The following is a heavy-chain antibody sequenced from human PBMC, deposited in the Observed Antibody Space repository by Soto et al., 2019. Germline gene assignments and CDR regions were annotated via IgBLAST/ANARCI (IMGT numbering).Heavy chain of an antibody. CDR2: IYYSGST. Sequence: QVQLQESGPGLVKPSETLSLTCTVSGGSISSYYWSWIRQPPGKGLEWIGYIYYSGSTNYNPSLKSRVNISVDTSKNQFSLKLNSMTAADTAVYYCARHNYGSGSTYFDYWGQGTLVTVSS. CDR1: GGSISSYY. J-gene: IGHJ4*02. V-gene: IGHV4-59*08. D-gene: IGHD3-10*01. CDR3: ARHNYGSGSTYFDY.